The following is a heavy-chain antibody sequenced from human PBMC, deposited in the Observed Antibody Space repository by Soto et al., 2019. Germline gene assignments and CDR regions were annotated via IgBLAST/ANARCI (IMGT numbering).Heavy chain of an antibody. CDR2: MWNEGTRK. CDR3: TSGPITEDGAFAGFDY. Sequence: QVQLVESGGGVVQPGRSLRLSCAATRFNFSTYDMHWVRQAPGKGLEWVSVMWNEGTRKYYADSVKGRFAISRDLSKNTLYLQTNSLRVEDTAVYYCTSGPITEDGAFAGFDYWGQGTLVTVSS. J-gene: IGHJ4*02. D-gene: IGHD4-17*01. V-gene: IGHV3-33*01. CDR1: RFNFSTYD.